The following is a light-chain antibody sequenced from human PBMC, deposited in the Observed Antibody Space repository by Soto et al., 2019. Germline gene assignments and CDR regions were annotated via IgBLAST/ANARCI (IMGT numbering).Light chain of an antibody. J-gene: IGLJ1*01. CDR2: EGS. V-gene: IGLV2-23*01. CDR3: CSYAVSGNYV. Sequence: QSALTQPASVSGSPGQSITISCTGTSSDIGSYHLVSWYQQHPAKAPKLMIYEGSKRPSAVSNRFSGSESGNTASLTISGLQDEDEADYYCCSYAVSGNYVFGSGTKLTVL. CDR1: SSDIGSYHL.